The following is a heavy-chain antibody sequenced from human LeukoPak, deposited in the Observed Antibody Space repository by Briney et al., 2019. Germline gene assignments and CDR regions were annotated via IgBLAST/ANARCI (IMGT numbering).Heavy chain of an antibody. CDR2: ISGGGST. D-gene: IGHD1-26*01. V-gene: IGHV3-23*01. CDR3: AKSRWETYAVRAFDI. Sequence: GGSLRLSCAASGFTFNNYAMSWVRQAPGQGLEWASAISGGGSTYYADSVKGRFTISRDNSKNALYLQMHSPRAEDTAVYYCAKSRWETYAVRAFDIWGQGTMVTVSS. J-gene: IGHJ3*02. CDR1: GFTFNNYA.